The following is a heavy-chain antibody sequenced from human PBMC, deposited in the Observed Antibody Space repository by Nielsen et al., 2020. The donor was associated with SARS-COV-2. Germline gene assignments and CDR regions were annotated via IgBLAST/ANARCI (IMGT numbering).Heavy chain of an antibody. J-gene: IGHJ4*02. CDR1: GGSFSGYY. Sequence: SETLSLTCAVYGGSFSGYYWSWIRQHPGKGLEWIGYIYYSGSTYYNPSLKSRVTISVDTSKNQFSLKLSSVTAADTAVYYCARESRYYDFSLHWGQGTLVTVSS. CDR3: ARESRYYDFSLH. D-gene: IGHD3-3*01. V-gene: IGHV4-31*11. CDR2: IYYSGST.